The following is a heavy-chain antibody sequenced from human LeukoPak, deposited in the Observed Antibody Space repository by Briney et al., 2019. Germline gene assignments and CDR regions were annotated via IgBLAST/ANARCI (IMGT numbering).Heavy chain of an antibody. Sequence: ASVKVSCKASGGTFSSYAISWVRQAPGQGLEWMGGIIPIFGTANYAQKFQGRVTITADESTSTAYMELSSLRSEDTAVYYCARGRITMVRGVSTPDYWGQGTLVTVSS. CDR3: ARGRITMVRGVSTPDY. V-gene: IGHV1-69*13. CDR1: GGTFSSYA. J-gene: IGHJ4*02. CDR2: IIPIFGTA. D-gene: IGHD3-10*01.